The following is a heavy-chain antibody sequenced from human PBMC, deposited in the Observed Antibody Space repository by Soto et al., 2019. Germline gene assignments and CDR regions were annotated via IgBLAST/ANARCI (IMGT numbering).Heavy chain of an antibody. J-gene: IGHJ4*02. CDR1: GFAFNNYG. V-gene: IGHV3-21*01. CDR2: ISKSDYT. CDR3: AREDSIIIPAVSDF. Sequence: GGSLRLSCTVSGFAFNNYGINWVRQAPGKGLEWVSSISKSDYTYYSDSVRGRFTISRDNAKNSVSLQMNTLRVEDTAVYYCAREDSIIIPAVSDFWGQGTLVTVSS. D-gene: IGHD2-2*01.